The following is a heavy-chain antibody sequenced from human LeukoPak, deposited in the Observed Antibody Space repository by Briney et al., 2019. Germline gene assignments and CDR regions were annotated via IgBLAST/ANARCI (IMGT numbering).Heavy chain of an antibody. D-gene: IGHD3-10*01. V-gene: IGHV5-51*01. CDR3: ARLYYGSGSHIDY. Sequence: GESLKISCKGSDYRFTNYWIGWVRQMPGKGLEWMGVIYSGASDTRYSPSLQGQVTISADKSISTAYLQWSSLKASDTAMYYCARLYYGSGSHIDYWGQGTLVTVSS. J-gene: IGHJ4*02. CDR1: DYRFTNYW. CDR2: IYSGASDT.